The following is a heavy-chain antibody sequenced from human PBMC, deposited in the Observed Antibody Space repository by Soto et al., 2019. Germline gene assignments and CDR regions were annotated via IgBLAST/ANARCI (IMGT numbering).Heavy chain of an antibody. J-gene: IGHJ6*02. V-gene: IGHV4-34*01. CDR3: ARGGFRGSWTYYYYGMDV. Sequence: SETLSLTCAVYGGSFSGYYCSWIRQPPGKGLEWIGEINHSGSTNYNPSLKSRVTISVDTSKNQFSLKLSSVTAADTAVYYCARGGFRGSWTYYYYGMDVWGQGTTVTV. D-gene: IGHD6-13*01. CDR1: GGSFSGYY. CDR2: INHSGST.